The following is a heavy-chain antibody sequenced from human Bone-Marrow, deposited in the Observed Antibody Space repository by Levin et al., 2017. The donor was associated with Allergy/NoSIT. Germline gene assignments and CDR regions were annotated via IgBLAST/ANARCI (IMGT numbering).Heavy chain of an antibody. D-gene: IGHD3-10*01. CDR1: GGSISSSSYY. CDR3: ARHEVVFGELFTFDY. J-gene: IGHJ4*02. CDR2: IYYSGST. V-gene: IGHV4-39*01. Sequence: ASETLSLTCTVSGGSISSSSYYWGWIRQPPGKGLEWIGSIYYSGSTYYNPSLKSRVTISVDTSKNQFSLKLSSVTAADTAVYYCARHEVVFGELFTFDYWGQGTLVTVSS.